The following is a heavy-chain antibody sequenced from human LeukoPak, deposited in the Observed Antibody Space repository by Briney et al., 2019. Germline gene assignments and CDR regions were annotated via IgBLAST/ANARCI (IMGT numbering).Heavy chain of an antibody. CDR2: INPSGGST. Sequence: ASVKVSCKASGYTFTSYYMHWVRQAPGQGLEWMGIINPSGGSTSYAQKFQGRVTMTRDTSTSTVYMELSSLRSEDTAVYYSAGPLGSAGFGGVIVLHPLLYWGQGTLVTVSS. CDR3: AGPLGSAGFGGVIVLHPLLY. CDR1: GYTFTSYY. V-gene: IGHV1-46*01. D-gene: IGHD3-16*02. J-gene: IGHJ4*02.